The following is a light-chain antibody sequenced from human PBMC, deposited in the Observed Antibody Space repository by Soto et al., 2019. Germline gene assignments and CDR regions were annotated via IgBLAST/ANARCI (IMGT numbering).Light chain of an antibody. CDR2: EVR. CDR3: NSYTTSSTNV. J-gene: IGLJ1*01. V-gene: IGLV2-14*01. Sequence: QSALTQPASVSGSPGQSITISCTGTSSDVGGYNYVSWYQHHPGKAPKVMIFEVRNRPSGVSNRFSGSKTGNTASLTISGLQAEDEADYYCNSYTTSSTNVFGTGTKLTVL. CDR1: SSDVGGYNY.